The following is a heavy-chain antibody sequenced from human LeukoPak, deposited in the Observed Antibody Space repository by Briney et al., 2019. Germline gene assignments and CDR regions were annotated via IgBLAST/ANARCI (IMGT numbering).Heavy chain of an antibody. CDR1: GGSFSGYY. V-gene: IGHV4-34*01. CDR2: INHSGST. Sequence: SETLSLTCTVYGGSFSGYYWSWIRQPPGKGLEWIGEINHSGSTNYNPSLKSRVTISVDTSKNQFSLKLSSVTAADTAVYYCARGRVVRGVMAYWGQGTLVTVSS. CDR3: ARGRVVRGVMAY. J-gene: IGHJ4*02. D-gene: IGHD3-10*01.